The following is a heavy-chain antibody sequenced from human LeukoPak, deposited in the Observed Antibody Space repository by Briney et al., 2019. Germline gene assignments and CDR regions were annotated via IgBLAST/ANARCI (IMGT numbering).Heavy chain of an antibody. V-gene: IGHV4-4*07. CDR2: IYTSGST. J-gene: IGHJ6*03. CDR1: GGSISSYY. Sequence: SETLSLTRTVSGGSISSYYWSWLRPPAGKGLEWIGRIYTSGSTNYNPSLKSRVTMSVDTSKNQFSLKLSSVTAADTAVYYCARYSYGHYYYYMDVWGKGTTVTVSS. D-gene: IGHD5-18*01. CDR3: ARYSYGHYYYYMDV.